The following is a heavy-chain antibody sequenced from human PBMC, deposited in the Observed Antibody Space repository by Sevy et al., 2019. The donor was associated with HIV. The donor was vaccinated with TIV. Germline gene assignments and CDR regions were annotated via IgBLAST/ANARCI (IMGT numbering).Heavy chain of an antibody. CDR1: GFTFSDHY. CDR3: ATHSGIAAAGRVFDY. Sequence: GGSLRLSCAASGFTFSDHYMEWVRQAPGKGLEWVGRTRNKADSYTTEYAASVKGRFTISRDDSKNSLYLQMNSLKTEDTAVYYCATHSGIAAAGRVFDYWGQGSLVTVSS. CDR2: TRNKADSYTT. V-gene: IGHV3-72*01. D-gene: IGHD6-13*01. J-gene: IGHJ4*02.